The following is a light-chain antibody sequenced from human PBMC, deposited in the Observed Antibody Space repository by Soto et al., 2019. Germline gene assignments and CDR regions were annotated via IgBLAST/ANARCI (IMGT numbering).Light chain of an antibody. Sequence: DIHLTQSPSFLSASVGDRVTITCRASQGIKSFLAWFQQKPGKAPNLLISAASTLQSGVPSMFSGSGSGTEFTLTISSLQPEEVATYYCQQFNSYPLTFGGGTKVEIK. J-gene: IGKJ4*01. CDR1: QGIKSF. CDR2: AAS. V-gene: IGKV1-9*01. CDR3: QQFNSYPLT.